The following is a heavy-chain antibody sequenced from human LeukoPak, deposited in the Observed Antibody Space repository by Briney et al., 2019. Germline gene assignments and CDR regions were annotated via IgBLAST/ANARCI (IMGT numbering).Heavy chain of an antibody. J-gene: IGHJ6*03. Sequence: SETLSLTCTVSGGSISSYYWSWIRQPPGKGLEWIGYIYYSGSTNYNPSLKRRVTISVDTSKNQFSLKLSSVTAADTAVYYCASSGWYGDYYYYYMDVWGKGTTVTVSS. CDR2: IYYSGST. CDR3: ASSGWYGDYYYYYMDV. V-gene: IGHV4-59*08. CDR1: GGSISSYY. D-gene: IGHD6-19*01.